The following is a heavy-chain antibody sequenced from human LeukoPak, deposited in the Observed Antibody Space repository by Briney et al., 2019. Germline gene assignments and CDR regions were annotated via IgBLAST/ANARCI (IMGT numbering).Heavy chain of an antibody. D-gene: IGHD3-10*01. CDR1: GDSITSEYYY. V-gene: IGHV4-61*02. CDR3: ARGLLWFGEPIDY. J-gene: IGHJ4*02. Sequence: SETLSLTCTVSGDSITSEYYYWSWIRQPAGEGPEWIGRIFFSGSTIYNPSLKSRVTLSVDTSKNQFSLKLSSVTAADTAVYYCARGLLWFGEPIDYWGQGILVTVSS. CDR2: IFFSGST.